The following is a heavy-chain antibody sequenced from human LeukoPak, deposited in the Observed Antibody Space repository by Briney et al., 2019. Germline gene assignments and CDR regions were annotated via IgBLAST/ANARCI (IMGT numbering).Heavy chain of an antibody. CDR1: GGSFSGYY. D-gene: IGHD3-10*01. J-gene: IGHJ4*02. V-gene: IGHV4-34*01. CDR3: ARSRRWFGELSRARPFDY. Sequence: PSETLSLTCAVYGGSFSGYYWSWIRQPPGKGLEWIGEINHSGSTNYNPSLKSRVTISVDTSKNQFSLKLSSVTAADTAVHYCARSRRWFGELSRARPFDYWGQGTLVTVSS. CDR2: INHSGST.